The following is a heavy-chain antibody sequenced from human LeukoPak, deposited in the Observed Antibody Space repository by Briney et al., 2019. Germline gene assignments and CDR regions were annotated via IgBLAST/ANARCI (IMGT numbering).Heavy chain of an antibody. V-gene: IGHV4-4*07. Sequence: SETLSLTCAVSGASISGHYWSWIRQPAGKGLEWIGRTYTRGSTNYNPSLKSRVTISVDTSRNQLSLKLTSVTGADTAVYYCARGVDAFDIWGQGTKVTVSS. CDR2: TYTRGST. CDR3: ARGVDAFDI. CDR1: GASISGHY. D-gene: IGHD5/OR15-5a*01. J-gene: IGHJ3*02.